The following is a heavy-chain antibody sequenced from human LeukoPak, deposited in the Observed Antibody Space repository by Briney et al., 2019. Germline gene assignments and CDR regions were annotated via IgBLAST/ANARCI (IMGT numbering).Heavy chain of an antibody. D-gene: IGHD5-18*01. CDR3: AKDAYSGFSSSYNMDS. CDR2: INPNSGVT. V-gene: IGHV1-2*02. CDR1: GYTDTDYY. Sequence: ASVKVSCKASGYTDTDYYLHWVRQAPGQGLEWMGWINPNSGVTNYTQKFQGRVTMTRDTSTNTAYMELNSLTSDDTAMYYCAKDAYSGFSSSYNMDSWGEGTLVTVSS. J-gene: IGHJ4*02.